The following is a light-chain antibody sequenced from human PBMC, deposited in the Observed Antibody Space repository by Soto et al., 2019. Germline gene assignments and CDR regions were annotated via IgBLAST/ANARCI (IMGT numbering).Light chain of an antibody. J-gene: IGKJ4*01. CDR3: QQYNNWPLT. CDR2: KAS. CDR1: QSISTY. V-gene: IGKV1-5*03. Sequence: DIQMTQSPSTLSASVGDRVAITCRASQSISTYLAWYQQKPGKAPKLLIYKASSLESGVPSRFSGSGSGAEFTLTISSLQSEDFAVYYCQQYNNWPLTFGGGTKVDTK.